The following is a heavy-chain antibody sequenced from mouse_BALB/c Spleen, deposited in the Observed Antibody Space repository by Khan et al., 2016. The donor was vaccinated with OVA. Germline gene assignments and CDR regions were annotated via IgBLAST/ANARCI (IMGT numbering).Heavy chain of an antibody. CDR2: IYPGTDNT. J-gene: IGHJ2*01. D-gene: IGHD1-1*01. Sequence: QVQLKQSGAELVRPGASVKLSCKTSGYIFTSYWIHWVKQRSGQGLEWIARIYPGTDNTYYNEKLRDKATLTADKSSSTAYIQLSSLKSEDSAVYFGAREEALYYFAYWGQGTTLTVSS. CDR3: AREEALYYFAY. V-gene: IGHV1-76*01. CDR1: GYIFTSYW.